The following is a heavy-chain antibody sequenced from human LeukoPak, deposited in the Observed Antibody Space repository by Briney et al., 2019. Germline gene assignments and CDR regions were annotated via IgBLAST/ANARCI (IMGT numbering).Heavy chain of an antibody. D-gene: IGHD3-3*01. CDR1: GFSFTDYA. V-gene: IGHV3-23*01. CDR2: IRATSGIT. CDR3: ARDSDFYDSLTFYGTDV. J-gene: IGHJ6*02. Sequence: GGSLRLSCAASGFSFTDYAMSWVRQAPGKGLEWVSDIRATSGITYYADSVKGRFTISRDNSKKMLYLQMNSLRADDTALYYCARDSDFYDSLTFYGTDVWGQGTTVIVSS.